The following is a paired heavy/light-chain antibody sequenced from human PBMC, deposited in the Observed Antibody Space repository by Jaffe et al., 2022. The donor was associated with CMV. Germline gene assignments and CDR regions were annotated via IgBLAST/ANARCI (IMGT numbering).Light chain of an antibody. Sequence: QSALTQPASVSGSPGQSITISCTGTSSDVGGYNYVSWYQQHPGKAPKLMIYDVSNRPSGVSNRFSGSKSGNTASLTISGLQAEDEADYYCSSYTSSSAWVFGGGTKLTVL. CDR1: SSDVGGYNY. CDR2: DVS. V-gene: IGLV2-14*03. J-gene: IGLJ3*02. CDR3: SSYTSSSAWV.
Heavy chain of an antibody. Sequence: EVQLVQSGAEVKKPGESLKISCKGSGYSFTSYWIGWVRQMPGKGLEWMGIIYPGDSDTRYSPSFQGQVTISADKSISTAYLQWSSLKASDTAMYYCARPHDITIFGVVVDQGAFDIWGQGTMVTVSS. CDR1: GYSFTSYW. V-gene: IGHV5-51*01. J-gene: IGHJ3*02. CDR2: IYPGDSDT. CDR3: ARPHDITIFGVVVDQGAFDI. D-gene: IGHD3-3*01.